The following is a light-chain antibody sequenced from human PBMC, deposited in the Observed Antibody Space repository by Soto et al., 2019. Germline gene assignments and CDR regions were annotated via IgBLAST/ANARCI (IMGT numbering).Light chain of an antibody. V-gene: IGKV1-6*01. CDR3: LQDYNYPWT. CDR1: QDFRND. J-gene: IGKJ1*01. Sequence: AIQMTQSPSSLSASVGDRVTITCRASQDFRNDLGWYQQKPGQAPKLLIYDTSTLQTGVPSRFSGSGSGTDFTLTISSLQPEDFATYYCLQDYNYPWTFGQGTKVEIE. CDR2: DTS.